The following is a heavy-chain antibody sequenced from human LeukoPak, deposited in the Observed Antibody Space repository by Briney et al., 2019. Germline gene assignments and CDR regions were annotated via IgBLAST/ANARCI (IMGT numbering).Heavy chain of an antibody. V-gene: IGHV4-34*01. Sequence: PSETLSLTCAVYGGSFSGYYWSWIRQPPGKGLEWIGEINHSGSTNYNPSLKSRVTISVDTSKNQFSLELSSVTAADTAVYYCARAGTTVTTMYYFDYWGQGTLVTVSS. J-gene: IGHJ4*02. CDR1: GGSFSGYY. CDR2: INHSGST. D-gene: IGHD4-11*01. CDR3: ARAGTTVTTMYYFDY.